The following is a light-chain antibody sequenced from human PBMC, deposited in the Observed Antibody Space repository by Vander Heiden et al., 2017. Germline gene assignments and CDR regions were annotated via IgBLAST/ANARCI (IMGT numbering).Light chain of an antibody. CDR3: QHDNSSPWT. V-gene: IGKV1-5*01. J-gene: IGKJ1*01. Sequence: DIQMTQSPCTLSASVGDRVTITCRASQSISSWLAWYQQKPGKAPKLLIYDASSLESGVPSRFSGSGSGTEFTLTISSLQPDDFATYYCQHDNSSPWTFGQGTKVEIK. CDR1: QSISSW. CDR2: DAS.